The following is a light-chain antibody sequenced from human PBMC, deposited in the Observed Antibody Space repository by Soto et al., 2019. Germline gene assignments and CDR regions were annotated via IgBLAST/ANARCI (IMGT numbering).Light chain of an antibody. Sequence: QSVLTQPASVSGSPGQSIPISCTGTSSDVGGYNYVSWYQQRPGKAPKLMIYDVSNRPSGVSNRFSGSKSGNTASLTISGLQAEDEADYYCNSYTSSSTYVFGTGTKVTVL. CDR3: NSYTSSSTYV. V-gene: IGLV2-14*01. J-gene: IGLJ1*01. CDR2: DVS. CDR1: SSDVGGYNY.